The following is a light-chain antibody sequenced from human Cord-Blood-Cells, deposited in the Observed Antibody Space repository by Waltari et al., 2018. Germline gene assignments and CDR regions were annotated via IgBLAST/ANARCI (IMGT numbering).Light chain of an antibody. CDR1: SSNIGNNA. V-gene: IGLV1-36*01. J-gene: IGLJ3*02. CDR3: AAWDDSLNGRV. Sequence: QSVLTPPPSVSEAPRQRVTLSSSGSSSNIGNNAVNWYQQLPGKAPKLLIYYDDLLPSGVSDRFSGSKSGTSASLAISGLQSEDEADYYCAAWDDSLNGRVFGGGTKLTVL. CDR2: YDD.